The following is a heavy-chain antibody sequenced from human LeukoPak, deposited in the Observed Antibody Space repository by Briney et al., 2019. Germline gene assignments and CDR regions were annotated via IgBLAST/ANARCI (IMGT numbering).Heavy chain of an antibody. CDR3: ARLGYCSSTSCYAENWFDP. J-gene: IGHJ5*02. D-gene: IGHD2-2*01. Sequence: SETLSLTCAVSGGSISSGGYSWSWIRQPPGKGLEWIGYIYHSGSTYYNPSLKSRVTVSVDRSKNQFSLKLSSVTAADTAVYYCARLGYCSSTSCYAENWFDPRGQGTLVTVSS. CDR2: IYHSGST. V-gene: IGHV4-30-2*01. CDR1: GGSISSGGYS.